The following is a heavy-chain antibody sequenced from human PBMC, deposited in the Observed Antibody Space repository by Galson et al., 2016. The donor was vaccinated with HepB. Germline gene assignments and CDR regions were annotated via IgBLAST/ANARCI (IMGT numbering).Heavy chain of an antibody. Sequence: SETLSLTCKASGDPISGSSYYWGWIXQTPGXXLEWIGSIYYSGTIQYNPSLKGRVTISVDTSKNEISLKLTSATAADTATCYCARHEDYGDSVGWFDPWGQGTLVTVSS. J-gene: IGHJ5*02. V-gene: IGHV4-39*01. D-gene: IGHD4-17*01. CDR3: ARHEDYGDSVGWFDP. CDR1: GDPISGSSYY. CDR2: IYYSGTI.